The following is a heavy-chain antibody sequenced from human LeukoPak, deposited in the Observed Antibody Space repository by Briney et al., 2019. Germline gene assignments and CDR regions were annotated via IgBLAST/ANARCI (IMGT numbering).Heavy chain of an antibody. Sequence: ASVKVSCKVPGYMLTEVSIHWVRQAPGKGLEGMGSFDPDDGETIYAQKFQGRLSMTEDTSAATAYMELSSLRSEDTAVYYCALSPPDTAMVLPFDYWGQGTLVTVSS. CDR3: ALSPPDTAMVLPFDY. J-gene: IGHJ4*02. D-gene: IGHD5-18*01. V-gene: IGHV1-24*01. CDR1: GYMLTEVS. CDR2: FDPDDGET.